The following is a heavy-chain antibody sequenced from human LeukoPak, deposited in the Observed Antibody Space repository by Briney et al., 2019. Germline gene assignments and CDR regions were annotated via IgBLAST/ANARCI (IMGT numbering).Heavy chain of an antibody. CDR2: INPNSGGT. D-gene: IGHD1-26*01. Sequence: GASVTVSCTASGYTFPDYFMHWVRQAPGQRLEWMGRINPNSGGTNYAQKFQGRVTMTRDTSISTAYMELSRLRSDDTAVYYCARERGGSYLGFDYWGQGTLVTVSS. V-gene: IGHV1-2*06. J-gene: IGHJ4*02. CDR3: ARERGGSYLGFDY. CDR1: GYTFPDYF.